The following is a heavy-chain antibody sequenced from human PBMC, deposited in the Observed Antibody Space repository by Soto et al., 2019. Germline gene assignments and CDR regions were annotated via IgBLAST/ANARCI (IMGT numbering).Heavy chain of an antibody. CDR3: ATSRVSIAVAGETEYYFDY. CDR1: GYTFTSYA. Sequence: ASVKVSCKASGYTFTSYAITWVRQAPGQGLEWMGWISGYNGNTKYAQKLQGRVTMTTDTSTSTAYMEMRSLRSDDTAVYYCATSRVSIAVAGETEYYFDYWGQGTLVTVSS. CDR2: ISGYNGNT. J-gene: IGHJ4*02. D-gene: IGHD6-19*01. V-gene: IGHV1-18*04.